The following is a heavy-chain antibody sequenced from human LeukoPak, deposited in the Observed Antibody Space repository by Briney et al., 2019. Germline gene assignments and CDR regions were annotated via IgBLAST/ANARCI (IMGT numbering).Heavy chain of an antibody. Sequence: SETLSLTCAVYGGPFSGYYWSWIRQPPGKGLEWIGEINHSGSTNYNPSLKSRVTISVDTSKNQFSLKLSSVTAADTAVYYCVRRSDLTTNVDYWGQGTLVTVSS. D-gene: IGHD2-15*01. CDR3: VRRSDLTTNVDY. V-gene: IGHV4-34*01. J-gene: IGHJ4*02. CDR1: GGPFSGYY. CDR2: INHSGST.